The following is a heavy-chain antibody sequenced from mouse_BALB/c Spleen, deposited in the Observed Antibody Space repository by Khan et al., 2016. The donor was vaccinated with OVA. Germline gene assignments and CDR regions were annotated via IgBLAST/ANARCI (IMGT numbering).Heavy chain of an antibody. Sequence: EVELVESGGGLVQPGGSRKLSCAASGFTFSNFGMHWVCQAPEKGLEWVAFISSGSSPIYSADTVKGRFTISRDNPKNTLFLQMTSLRSEDTAMYYCARLGDGGYFDVWGAGTTVTVSS. CDR3: ARLGDGGYFDV. V-gene: IGHV5-17*02. CDR1: GFTFSNFG. D-gene: IGHD2-3*01. J-gene: IGHJ1*01. CDR2: ISSGSSPI.